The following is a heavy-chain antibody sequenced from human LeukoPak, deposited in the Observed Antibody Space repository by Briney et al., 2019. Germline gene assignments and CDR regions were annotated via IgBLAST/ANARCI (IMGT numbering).Heavy chain of an antibody. D-gene: IGHD7-27*01. CDR3: AKRGRDWGRYFDY. CDR1: GFTFSSYW. CDR2: IKQDGSEK. V-gene: IGHV3-7*05. J-gene: IGHJ4*02. Sequence: GGSLRLSCAASGFTFSSYWMNWVRQAPGKGLEWVANIKQDGSEKYYVDSVKGRFTISRDNAKNSLYLQMYSLRAEDTAVYYCAKRGRDWGRYFDYWGQGTLVTVSS.